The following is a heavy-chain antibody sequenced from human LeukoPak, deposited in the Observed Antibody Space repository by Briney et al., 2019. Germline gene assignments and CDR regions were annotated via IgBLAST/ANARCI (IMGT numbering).Heavy chain of an antibody. V-gene: IGHV3-30*03. J-gene: IGHJ6*02. CDR3: AREVQQWLQRDYYYGMDV. Sequence: GRSLRLSCAASGFTFSSYGMHWVRQAPGKGLEWVAVISYDGNSKYYADSVKGRFTISRDNSKNTLYLQMNSLRAEDTAVYYCAREVQQWLQRDYYYGMDVWGQGTTVTVSS. CDR1: GFTFSSYG. CDR2: ISYDGNSK. D-gene: IGHD6-19*01.